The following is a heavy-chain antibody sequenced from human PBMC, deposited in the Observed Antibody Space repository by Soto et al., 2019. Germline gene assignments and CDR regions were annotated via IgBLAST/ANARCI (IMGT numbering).Heavy chain of an antibody. V-gene: IGHV5-51*01. Sequence: PGESLKISCKGPGYSFTSYWIGWVRQMPGKGLEWMGIIYPGDSDTRYSPSFQGQVTISADKSISTAYLQWSSLKASDTAMYYCARGGSLAASESRYYYGMDVWGQGTTVTVSS. J-gene: IGHJ6*02. CDR2: IYPGDSDT. D-gene: IGHD6-6*01. CDR1: GYSFTSYW. CDR3: ARGGSLAASESRYYYGMDV.